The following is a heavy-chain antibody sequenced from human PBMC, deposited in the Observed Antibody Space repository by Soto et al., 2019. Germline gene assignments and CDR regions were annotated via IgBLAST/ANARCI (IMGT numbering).Heavy chain of an antibody. J-gene: IGHJ5*02. D-gene: IGHD6-6*01. CDR2: INHSGST. CDR3: ARGRIAARLNWFDP. CDR1: GGSFSGYY. V-gene: IGHV4-34*01. Sequence: LSLTCAVYGGSFSGYYWSWIRQPPGKGLEWIGEINHSGSTNYNPSLKSRVTISVDTSKNQFSLKLSSVTAADTAVYYCARGRIAARLNWFDPWGQGTLVTVSS.